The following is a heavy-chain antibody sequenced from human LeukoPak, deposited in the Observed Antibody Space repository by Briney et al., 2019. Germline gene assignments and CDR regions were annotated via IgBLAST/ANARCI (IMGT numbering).Heavy chain of an antibody. CDR1: GGTFSSYA. Sequence: GASVKVSCKASGGTFSSYAISWVRQAPGQGLEWMGGIIPIFGTANYAQKFQGRVTITADESTSTAYMELSSLRSEDTAVYYCARNPSSGGGYSYWGQGTLVTVSS. D-gene: IGHD2-15*01. CDR2: IIPIFGTA. CDR3: ARNPSSGGGYSY. J-gene: IGHJ4*02. V-gene: IGHV1-69*13.